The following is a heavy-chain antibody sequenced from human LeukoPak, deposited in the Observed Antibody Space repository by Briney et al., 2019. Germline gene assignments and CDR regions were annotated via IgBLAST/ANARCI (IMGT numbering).Heavy chain of an antibody. D-gene: IGHD6-6*01. J-gene: IGHJ4*02. CDR3: ARGPRIAARPFDY. CDR2: ISYDGSNK. V-gene: IGHV3-30*03. CDR1: GFTFSSYG. Sequence: GGSLRLSCAASGFTFSSYGMHWVRQAPGKGLEWVAVISYDGSNKYYADSVKGRFTISRDNSKNTLYLQMNSLRAEDTAVYYCARGPRIAARPFDYWGQGTLVTVSS.